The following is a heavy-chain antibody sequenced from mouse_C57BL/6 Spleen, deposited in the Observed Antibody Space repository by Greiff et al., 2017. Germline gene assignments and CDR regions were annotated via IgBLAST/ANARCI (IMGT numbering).Heavy chain of an antibody. V-gene: IGHV5-9*01. D-gene: IGHD2-4*01. CDR1: GFTFSSYT. CDR3: ERRCYDYDVWFVY. J-gene: IGHJ3*01. CDR2: ISGGGGNT. Sequence: EVMLVESGGGLVKPGGSLKLSCAASGFTFSSYTMSWVRQTPEKRLEWVATISGGGGNTYYPDSVKGRFTISRDNAKNTLYLQMSSLRSEDTDLYDCERRCYDYDVWFVYWGQGTLVTVSA.